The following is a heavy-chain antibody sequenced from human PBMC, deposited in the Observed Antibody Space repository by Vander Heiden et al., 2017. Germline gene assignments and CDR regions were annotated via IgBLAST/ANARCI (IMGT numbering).Heavy chain of an antibody. V-gene: IGHV1-18*01. CDR2: ISAYNGNT. CDR3: ARVAMVRDYYYYGMDV. D-gene: IGHD3-10*01. Sequence: QVQLVQSGAEVKKPGASVKVSCTASGYTFTSYGISWVRQDPGHGLEWMGWISAYNGNTNYAQKLQGRDTMTTDTSTSTAYMELRSLRSDDTAVYYCARVAMVRDYYYYGMDVWGQGTTVTVSS. CDR1: GYTFTSYG. J-gene: IGHJ6*02.